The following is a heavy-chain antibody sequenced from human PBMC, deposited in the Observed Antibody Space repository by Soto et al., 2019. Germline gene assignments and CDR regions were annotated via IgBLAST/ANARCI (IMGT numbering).Heavy chain of an antibody. CDR2: IRYRGNT. CDR1: CGPVRSSNYY. D-gene: IGHD3-3*01. Sequence: SETLSLTCTVSCGPVRSSNYYWACIRQPPGKGLEWIGSIRYRGNTYSNPSLKSRLTISVDTSNNHISLRLSSVTAADTAKYYCAPGNSDFCSGYKYFHYGMDGWGQGPTVIASS. V-gene: IGHV4-39*02. CDR3: APGNSDFCSGYKYFHYGMDG. J-gene: IGHJ6*01.